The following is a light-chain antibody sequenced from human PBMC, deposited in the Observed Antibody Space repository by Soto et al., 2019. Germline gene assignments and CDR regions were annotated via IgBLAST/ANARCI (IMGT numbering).Light chain of an antibody. CDR1: SSDVGGYNY. V-gene: IGLV2-14*03. CDR2: EVS. Sequence: QSALTQPASVSGSPGQSITISCTGTSSDVGGYNYVSWYQQHPGKGPKLMIYEVSNRPSGVPNRFSGSKSGNTATLTISGLQAEDEADYYCSSYTSTTTRVFGTGTKVTVL. J-gene: IGLJ1*01. CDR3: SSYTSTTTRV.